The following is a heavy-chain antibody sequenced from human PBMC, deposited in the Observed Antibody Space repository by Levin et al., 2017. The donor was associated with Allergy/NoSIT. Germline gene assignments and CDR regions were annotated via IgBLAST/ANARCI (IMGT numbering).Heavy chain of an antibody. V-gene: IGHV5-51*01. D-gene: IGHD1-26*01. CDR3: ARRQFDASGSAFFDF. Sequence: GGSLRLSCKTSGYTFSKYWIGWVRQMPGKGLEWMGTIYPADSDTRFSPSFQGQVTMSADTSTNTAFLQWNSLTASDTAIYYGARRQFDASGSAFFDFWGQGTLVTVSS. CDR1: GYTFSKYW. CDR2: IYPADSDT. J-gene: IGHJ4*02.